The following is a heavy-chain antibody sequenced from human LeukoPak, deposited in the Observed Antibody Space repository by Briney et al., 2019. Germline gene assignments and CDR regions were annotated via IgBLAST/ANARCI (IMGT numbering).Heavy chain of an antibody. Sequence: SVKVSCKASGGTFSSYAISWVRQAPGQGLEWMGGIIPIFGTANYAQKFQGRVTITADKSTSTAYMELSSLRSEDTAVYYCARSGYCSGGSCLYWGQGTLVTVSS. CDR3: ARSGYCSGGSCLY. CDR2: IIPIFGTA. J-gene: IGHJ4*02. D-gene: IGHD2-15*01. CDR1: GGTFSSYA. V-gene: IGHV1-69*06.